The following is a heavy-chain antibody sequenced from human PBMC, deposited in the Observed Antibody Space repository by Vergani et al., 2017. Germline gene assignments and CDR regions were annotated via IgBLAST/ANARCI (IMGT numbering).Heavy chain of an antibody. D-gene: IGHD3-22*01. Sequence: EVQLVESGGGLVQPGGSLRLSCAASGFTFSSYWMHWVRQAPGKGLVWVSRINSDGSSTSYADSVKGRFTISRDNAKNTLYLQRNSLRAEDTAVYYCARDSYYYDSSGYTDYWGQGTLVTVSS. V-gene: IGHV3-74*01. CDR1: GFTFSSYW. CDR2: INSDGSST. CDR3: ARDSYYYDSSGYTDY. J-gene: IGHJ4*02.